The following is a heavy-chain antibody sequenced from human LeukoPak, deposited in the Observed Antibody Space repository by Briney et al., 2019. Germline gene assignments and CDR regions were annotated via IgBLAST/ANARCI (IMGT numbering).Heavy chain of an antibody. J-gene: IGHJ4*02. CDR3: ASHPYGVLDY. D-gene: IGHD4-17*01. Sequence: GSLRLSCAVSGFSFDTYWMTWVRQAPGKGLEWVANIKQDGSEKYYVDSVKGRFTISRDNAKNSLYLQMNSLRAEDTAVYYCASHPYGVLDYWGQGTLVTVSS. CDR2: IKQDGSEK. V-gene: IGHV3-7*01. CDR1: GFSFDTYW.